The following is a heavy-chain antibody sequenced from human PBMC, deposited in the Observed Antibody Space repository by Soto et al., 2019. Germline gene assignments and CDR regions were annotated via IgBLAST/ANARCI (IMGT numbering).Heavy chain of an antibody. J-gene: IGHJ6*02. V-gene: IGHV3-23*01. Sequence: EVQLLESGGGLVQPGGSLRLSCAASGFTFSSCAMGWVRQAPGKGLGWVSGIIDSGGSTYYADSVKGRFTISRDNSKSTLYLQMNSLRAEDTALYYCAKGRSYYYYYGVDVWGQGTTVTVSS. CDR2: IIDSGGST. CDR3: AKGRSYYYYYGVDV. CDR1: GFTFSSCA.